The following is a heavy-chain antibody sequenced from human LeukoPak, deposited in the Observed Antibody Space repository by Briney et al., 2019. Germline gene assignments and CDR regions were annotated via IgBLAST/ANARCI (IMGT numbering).Heavy chain of an antibody. J-gene: IGHJ4*02. CDR3: ARIFILSGFSSYFDP. V-gene: IGHV4-38-2*02. CDR1: GNSISSGHY. D-gene: IGHD3-9*01. Sequence: SETLSLTCSVSGNSISSGHYWGWIRQTPGKGLEWIGRIYLSGTTYYNPSLKSRVTISVDTSKTQFSLKLSSVTAADTAVYFCARIFILSGFSSYFDPWGQGTLVTVSS. CDR2: IYLSGTT.